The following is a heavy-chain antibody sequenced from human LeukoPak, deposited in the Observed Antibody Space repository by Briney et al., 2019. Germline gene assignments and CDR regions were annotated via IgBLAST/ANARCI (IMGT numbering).Heavy chain of an antibody. CDR3: ARDPAPVWFGEHHFDY. CDR2: ISSSGSTI. V-gene: IGHV3-11*04. D-gene: IGHD3-10*01. CDR1: GFTFSDYY. Sequence: PGGSLRLSCAASGFTFSDYYMSWIRQAPGKGLEWVSYISSSGSTIYYADSVKGRFTISRDNAKNSLYLQMNSLRAEDTAAYYCARDPAPVWFGEHHFDYWGQGTLVTVSS. J-gene: IGHJ4*02.